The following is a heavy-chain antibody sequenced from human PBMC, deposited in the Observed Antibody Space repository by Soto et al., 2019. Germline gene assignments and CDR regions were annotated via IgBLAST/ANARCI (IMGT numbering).Heavy chain of an antibody. D-gene: IGHD3-22*01. CDR3: TDSNDLYYDSSDYSKY. J-gene: IGHJ4*02. V-gene: IGHV2-5*01. CDR1: GFSLSTSGVG. Sequence: SGPTLVNPTQTLTLTCTFSGFSLSTSGVGVGWIRQPPGKALEWLALIYWNDDRRYSPSLESRLTITKDTSKNQVVLTMTNLDPVDTGTYYCTDSNDLYYDSSDYSKYWRQGTPVTVSS. CDR2: IYWNDDR.